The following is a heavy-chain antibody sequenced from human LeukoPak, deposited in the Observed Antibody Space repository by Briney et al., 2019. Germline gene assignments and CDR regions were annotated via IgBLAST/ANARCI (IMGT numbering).Heavy chain of an antibody. CDR3: ARRGSYGYEFDY. CDR1: GGSISSYY. J-gene: IGHJ4*02. D-gene: IGHD5-18*01. V-gene: IGHV4-59*01. CDR2: IYYSGST. Sequence: SETLSLTCTVSGGSISSYYWSWIRQPPGKGLEWIGYIYYSGSTNYNPSLKSRVTISVDTSKNQFSLKLSSVTAADTAVYYCARRGSYGYEFDYWGQGTLVTVSS.